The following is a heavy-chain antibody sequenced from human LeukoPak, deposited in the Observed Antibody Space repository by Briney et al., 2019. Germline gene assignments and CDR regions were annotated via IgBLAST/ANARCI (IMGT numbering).Heavy chain of an antibody. Sequence: GGSLRLSCAASEFTFSSYSMNWVRQAPGKGLEWVSYITNSGNSKSYADSVKGRFTISRDNSKNTLYLQMNSLRAEDTAVYYCAKGVRMQWLVLYYFDYWGQGTLVTVSS. CDR2: ITNSGNSK. V-gene: IGHV3-48*01. D-gene: IGHD6-19*01. CDR3: AKGVRMQWLVLYYFDY. CDR1: EFTFSSYS. J-gene: IGHJ4*02.